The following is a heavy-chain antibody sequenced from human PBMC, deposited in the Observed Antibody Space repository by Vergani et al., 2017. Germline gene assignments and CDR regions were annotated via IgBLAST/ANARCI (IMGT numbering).Heavy chain of an antibody. D-gene: IGHD3-16*02. CDR2: MYHSGST. CDR3: ARASLKALVGYYYYMDV. V-gene: IGHV4-59*12. CDR1: GGSMSGYY. Sequence: QVRLQESGPGLVKPSETLSLTCSVSGGSMSGYYWSWIRQPPGKELEWIGYMYHSGSTNYNPSLETRVTISGDMSKNQFSLWVNSVTAADTAVYFCARASLKALVGYYYYMDVWGKGKTVVVSS. J-gene: IGHJ6*03.